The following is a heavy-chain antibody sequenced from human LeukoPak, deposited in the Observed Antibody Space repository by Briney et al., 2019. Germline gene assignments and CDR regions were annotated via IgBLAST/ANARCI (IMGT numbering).Heavy chain of an antibody. J-gene: IGHJ4*02. D-gene: IGHD6-19*01. V-gene: IGHV1-2*02. Sequence: ASVKVSCKASGYTFTGYYMHWVRQAPGQGLEWMGWINPNSGGTNYAQKFQGRVTMTRDTSISTAYMELSGLRSDDTAVYYCARDLNSGWYNFDYWGQGTLVTVSS. CDR3: ARDLNSGWYNFDY. CDR1: GYTFTGYY. CDR2: INPNSGGT.